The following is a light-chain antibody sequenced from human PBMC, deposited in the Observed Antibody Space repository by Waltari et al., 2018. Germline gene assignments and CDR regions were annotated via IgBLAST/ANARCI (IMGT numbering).Light chain of an antibody. CDR3: QQYGNLPPSVT. Sequence: DIQMTQSPSSLSASVGDRVTITCQASQGINKYLNWYQQKPGQPPNLLIYDASNLETGVPSRFSGSGSGRHFTLTISSLQPEDIATYYCQQYGNLPPSVTFGQGTRLEIK. CDR2: DAS. CDR1: QGINKY. J-gene: IGKJ5*01. V-gene: IGKV1-33*01.